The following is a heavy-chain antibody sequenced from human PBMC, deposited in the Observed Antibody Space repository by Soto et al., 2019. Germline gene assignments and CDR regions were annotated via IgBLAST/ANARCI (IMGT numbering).Heavy chain of an antibody. J-gene: IGHJ4*02. CDR2: ISAYNGNT. CDR1: GYTFTSYG. V-gene: IGHV1-18*01. Sequence: QVQLVQSGAEVKKPGASVKVSCKASGYTFTSYGISWVRQAPGQGLEWMGWISAYNGNTNYAQKLQGRVTMTADTSTRTAYMELRSLRSDDTAVYYCARAIIMVRGVISVRFDYWGQGTLVTVSS. CDR3: ARAIIMVRGVISVRFDY. D-gene: IGHD3-10*01.